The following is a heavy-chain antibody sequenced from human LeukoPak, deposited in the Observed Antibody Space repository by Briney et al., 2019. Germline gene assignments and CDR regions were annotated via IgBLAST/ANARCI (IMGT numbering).Heavy chain of an antibody. CDR3: AREWLSLYYMDV. CDR1: GFTFSSYS. D-gene: IGHD3-22*01. V-gene: IGHV3-48*04. CDR2: ISSSSSTI. J-gene: IGHJ6*03. Sequence: GGSLRLSCAASGFTFSSYSMNWVRQAPGKGLEWVSYISSSSSTIYYADSVKGRFTISRDNAKNSLYLQMNSLRAEDTAVYYCAREWLSLYYMDVWGKGTTVTVS.